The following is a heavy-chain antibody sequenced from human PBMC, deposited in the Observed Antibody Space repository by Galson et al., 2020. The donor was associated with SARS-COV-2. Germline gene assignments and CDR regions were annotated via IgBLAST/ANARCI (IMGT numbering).Heavy chain of an antibody. J-gene: IGHJ4*02. CDR2: IYTSGSP. Sequence: SETLSLTCTVSGGSISSGSYYWSWIRQPAGKGLEWIGRIYTSGSPNYNPSLQSRVTISVDTSKNQFSLKLSSVTAADTAVYYCARDLVDCSGGSWYSFLDYWGQGTLVTVSS. D-gene: IGHD2-15*01. CDR1: GGSISSGSYY. CDR3: ARDLVDCSGGSWYSFLDY. V-gene: IGHV4-61*02.